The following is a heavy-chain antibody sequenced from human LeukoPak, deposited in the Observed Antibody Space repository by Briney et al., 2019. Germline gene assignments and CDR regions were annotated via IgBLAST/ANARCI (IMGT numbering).Heavy chain of an antibody. CDR2: IYTSGST. CDR3: ARGRTDIVVVPAAPGWFDP. Sequence: SETLSLTCTVSGGSISSYYWSWIRQPAGKGLEWIGRIYTSGSTNYNPSLKSRVTISVDTSKNQFSLKLSSVTAADTAVYYCARGRTDIVVVPAAPGWFDPWGQGTLVTVSS. CDR1: GGSISSYY. D-gene: IGHD2-2*01. V-gene: IGHV4-4*07. J-gene: IGHJ5*02.